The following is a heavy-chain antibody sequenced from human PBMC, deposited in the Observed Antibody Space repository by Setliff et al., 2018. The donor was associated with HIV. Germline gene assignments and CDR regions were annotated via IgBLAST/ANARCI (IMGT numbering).Heavy chain of an antibody. D-gene: IGHD5-12*01. Sequence: ASVKVSCKASGYSFSSYGISWLRQAPGQAPVWMGWISTDNHKTNYAQRLQDRVKMTSDTSTTTAYMELMSLRSGDTAIYYRARDAKYRESHLGWFDFWGQGTLVTVSS. CDR3: ARDAKYRESHLGWFDF. CDR1: GYSFSSYG. CDR2: ISTDNHKT. J-gene: IGHJ5*01. V-gene: IGHV1-18*01.